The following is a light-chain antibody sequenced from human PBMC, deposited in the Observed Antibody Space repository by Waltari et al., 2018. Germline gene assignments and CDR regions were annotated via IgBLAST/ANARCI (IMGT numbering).Light chain of an antibody. CDR3: HHYGTSPPLT. V-gene: IGKV3-20*01. Sequence: EVVLTQSPGTLSLAPGERATLSCRASQSVSSTSLAWYQQKPGQAPGLLIYGASIRAPGIPDRVKGRGAWTDFTLTISRLEPEDFGVYYCHHYGTSPPLTFGGGTKVEIK. J-gene: IGKJ4*01. CDR1: QSVSSTS. CDR2: GAS.